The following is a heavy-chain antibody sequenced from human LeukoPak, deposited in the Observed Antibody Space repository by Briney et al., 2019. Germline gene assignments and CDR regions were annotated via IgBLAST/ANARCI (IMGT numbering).Heavy chain of an antibody. CDR3: ARHGSGITPGDDAFDI. CDR1: GYSFTSYW. D-gene: IGHD3-10*01. CDR2: IYPGDSDT. J-gene: IGHJ3*02. Sequence: LGESLKISCKGSGYSFTSYWIGWVRQMPGKGLEWMGIIYPGDSDTRYSPSFQGQVTISADKSISTAYLQWSSLKASDTAMYYCARHGSGITPGDDAFDIWGQGTMVTVSS. V-gene: IGHV5-51*01.